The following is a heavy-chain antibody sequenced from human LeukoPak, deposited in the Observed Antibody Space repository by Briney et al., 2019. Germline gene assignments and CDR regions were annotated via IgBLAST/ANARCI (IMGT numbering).Heavy chain of an antibody. Sequence: GASVKVSCKASGGTFSSYAISWVRQAPGQGLEWMGRIIPIFCIANYAQKFQGRVTITADKSTSTAYMELSSLRSEDTAVYYCARADGYNLDYWGQGTLVTVSS. J-gene: IGHJ4*02. CDR3: ARADGYNLDY. CDR1: GGTFSSYA. V-gene: IGHV1-69*04. CDR2: IIPIFCIA. D-gene: IGHD5-24*01.